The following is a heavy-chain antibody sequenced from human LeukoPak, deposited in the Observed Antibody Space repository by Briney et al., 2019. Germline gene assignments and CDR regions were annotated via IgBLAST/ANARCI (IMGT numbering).Heavy chain of an antibody. V-gene: IGHV3-30*03. CDR3: ASGGDY. CDR1: GFTFSSYG. J-gene: IGHJ4*02. Sequence: GGSLRLSCAASGFTFSSYGMHWVRQAPGKGLEWVAVISYDGSNQYYADSVKGRSTISRDNSKNTLYLQMNSLRAEDTAVYYCASGGDYWGQGTLVTLSA. CDR2: ISYDGSNQ. D-gene: IGHD3-16*01.